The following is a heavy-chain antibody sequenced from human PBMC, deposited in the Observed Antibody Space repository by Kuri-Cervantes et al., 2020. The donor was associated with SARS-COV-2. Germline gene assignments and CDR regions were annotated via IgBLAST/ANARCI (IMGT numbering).Heavy chain of an antibody. CDR3: ARRETVTTFDY. D-gene: IGHD4-17*01. CDR1: GGSISSSSYY. CDR2: IYYSGST. J-gene: IGHJ4*02. Sequence: SETLSLTCTVSGGSISSSSYYWGWIRQPPGKGLEWIGSIYYSGSTYYNPSLKSRVTISVDTSKNQFSLKLSSVTAADTAVYYCARRETVTTFDYWGQGTLVTVSS. V-gene: IGHV4-39*01.